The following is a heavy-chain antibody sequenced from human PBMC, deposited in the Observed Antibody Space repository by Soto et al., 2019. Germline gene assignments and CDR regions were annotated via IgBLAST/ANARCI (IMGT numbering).Heavy chain of an antibody. CDR2: INPTDGST. V-gene: IGHV1-46*01. CDR3: ARPPFPGCINAVCYPFNY. Sequence: QVQLVQSGAQVKKPGASVKVSCKASGYTVTDYYIHWVRQAPGEVLEWMGMINPTDGSTDYEQKCRGRVTITRDTSTGTVYMELSSLRSEDTAVYYCARPPFPGCINAVCYPFNYWGQGTLVTVSS. J-gene: IGHJ4*02. CDR1: GYTVTDYY. D-gene: IGHD2-8*01.